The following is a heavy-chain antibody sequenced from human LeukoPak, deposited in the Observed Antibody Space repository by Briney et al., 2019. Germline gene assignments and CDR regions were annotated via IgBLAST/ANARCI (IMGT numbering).Heavy chain of an antibody. Sequence: PGESLKISCKGSGYSFTSYWIGWVRQMPGKGLEWMGIIYPGDSDTRYSPSFQGQVTMSADKSISTAYLQWSSLKASDTAVYYCARPIDPYSYGSFDYWGQGTLVTVSS. J-gene: IGHJ4*02. V-gene: IGHV5-51*01. CDR2: IYPGDSDT. CDR3: ARPIDPYSYGSFDY. CDR1: GYSFTSYW. D-gene: IGHD5-18*01.